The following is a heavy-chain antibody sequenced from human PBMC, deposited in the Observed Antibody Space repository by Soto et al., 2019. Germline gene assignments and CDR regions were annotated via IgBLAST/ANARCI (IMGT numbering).Heavy chain of an antibody. Sequence: SQTLSLTCAISGDSVSSNSAAWNWIRQSPSRGLEWLGRTYYRSKWYNDYAVSVKSRITINPDTSKNQFSLQLNSVTPEETAVYYCARGHYYGSGSYPTHYYYYGMDVWGQGTTVTVSS. J-gene: IGHJ6*02. D-gene: IGHD3-10*01. V-gene: IGHV6-1*01. CDR3: ARGHYYGSGSYPTHYYYYGMDV. CDR1: GDSVSSNSAA. CDR2: TYYRSKWYN.